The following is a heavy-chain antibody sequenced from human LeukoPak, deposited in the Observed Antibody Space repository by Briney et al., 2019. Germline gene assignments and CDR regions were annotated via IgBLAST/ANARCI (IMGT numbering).Heavy chain of an antibody. CDR1: GGSISSGGYY. D-gene: IGHD6-25*01. CDR3: ARAPDSIGVPDAFDI. Sequence: SETLSLTCSVSGGSISSGGYYWSWIRQHPGKGLEWIGYIYYSGSTHYNPSLKSRVTISVDTSKNQFSLKLSSVTAADTAVYYCARAPDSIGVPDAFDIWGQGTMVTVSS. CDR2: IYYSGST. V-gene: IGHV4-31*03. J-gene: IGHJ3*02.